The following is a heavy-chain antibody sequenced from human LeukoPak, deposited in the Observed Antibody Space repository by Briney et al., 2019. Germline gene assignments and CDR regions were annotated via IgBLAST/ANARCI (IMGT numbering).Heavy chain of an antibody. J-gene: IGHJ4*02. CDR3: AKVRFGVTARYYFDY. V-gene: IGHV3-23*01. Sequence: GGSLRLSCAASGVTFSSYAMSWVRQAPGKGLEWVSVISGSGASTYYADSVKGRFTISRDNSKNTLYLQMNGLRAEDTAVYYCAKVRFGVTARYYFDYWGQGTLVTVSS. D-gene: IGHD3-10*01. CDR1: GVTFSSYA. CDR2: ISGSGAST.